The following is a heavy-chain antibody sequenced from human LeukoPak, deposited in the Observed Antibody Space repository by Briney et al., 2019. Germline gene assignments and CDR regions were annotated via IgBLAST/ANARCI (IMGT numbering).Heavy chain of an antibody. D-gene: IGHD2-2*02. Sequence: GASVKVSCKASGYTFTGYYMHWVRQAPGQGLEWMGGIIPIFGTANYAQKFQGRVTITTDESTSTAYMELSSLRSENTAVYYCARGDVVVPAAIPVVGAFDIWGQGTVVTVSS. CDR3: ARGDVVVPAAIPVVGAFDI. CDR1: GYTFTGYY. J-gene: IGHJ3*02. CDR2: IIPIFGTA. V-gene: IGHV1-69*05.